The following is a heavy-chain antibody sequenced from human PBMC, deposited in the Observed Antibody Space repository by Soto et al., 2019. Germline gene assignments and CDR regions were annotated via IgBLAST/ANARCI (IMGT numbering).Heavy chain of an antibody. V-gene: IGHV5-51*01. CDR1: GYSITSDW. J-gene: IGHJ5*02. CDR3: VRHHIVATPRGWCDP. CDR2: IYPRDSDT. D-gene: IGHD5-12*01. Sequence: GESLKISCKASGYSITSDWIGWVRQMPGKGLEWMGIIYPRDSDTRYSPSFEGQVTISADKTTNTAYLQWSSLKASDTAIYYCVRHHIVATPRGWCDPWGQGTLVTDSS.